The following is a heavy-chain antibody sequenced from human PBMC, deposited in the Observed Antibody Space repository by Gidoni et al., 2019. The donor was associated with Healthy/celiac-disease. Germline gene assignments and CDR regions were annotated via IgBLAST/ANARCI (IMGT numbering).Heavy chain of an antibody. Sequence: QLQLQESGPGLVKPSETLSLTCPVSGGSIRSSSYYCGWIRQPPGKGLVWIGSIYYSGSTYYNPSPKSRGTISVDTSKNQFSLKLSSVNAADTAVYYCARHARITIFGVVTPGNYGMDVWGQGTTVTVSS. V-gene: IGHV4-39*01. CDR2: IYYSGST. CDR3: ARHARITIFGVVTPGNYGMDV. CDR1: GGSIRSSSYY. J-gene: IGHJ6*02. D-gene: IGHD3-3*01.